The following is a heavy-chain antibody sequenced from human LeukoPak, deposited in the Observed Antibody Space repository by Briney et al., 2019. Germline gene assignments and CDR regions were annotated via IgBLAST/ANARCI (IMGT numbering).Heavy chain of an antibody. CDR2: NSGSST. D-gene: IGHD7-27*01. CDR1: GFTFSNYG. V-gene: IGHV3-23*01. J-gene: IGHJ4*02. CDR3: AKEVSNSDSGDRFDY. Sequence: AGGSLRLSCAASGFTFSNYGMSWVRQAPGKGLEWVSSNSGSSTYYADSAKGRFTISRDSSKNTVYLQMNSLRAEDTALYYCAKEVSNSDSGDRFDYWGQGTLVTVSS.